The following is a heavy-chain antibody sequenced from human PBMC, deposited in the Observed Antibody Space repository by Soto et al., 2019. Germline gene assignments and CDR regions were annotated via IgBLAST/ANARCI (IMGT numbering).Heavy chain of an antibody. J-gene: IGHJ4*02. CDR2: IWYDGSNK. Sequence: GGSLRLSCAASGFTFSSDGMHWVRQAPGKGLEWVAVIWYDGSNKYYADSVKGRFTISRDNSKNTLYLQMNSLRAEDTAVYYCARDGGIGYCSGGSCYFAYWGQGTLVTVSS. D-gene: IGHD2-15*01. V-gene: IGHV3-33*01. CDR3: ARDGGIGYCSGGSCYFAY. CDR1: GFTFSSDG.